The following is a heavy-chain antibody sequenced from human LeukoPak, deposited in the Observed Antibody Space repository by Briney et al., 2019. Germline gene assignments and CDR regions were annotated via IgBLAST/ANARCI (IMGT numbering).Heavy chain of an antibody. CDR2: ISASSSYI. J-gene: IGHJ6*02. Sequence: GGSLRLSCAASGFTFGGYTMNWVRQALGKGLEWVSSISASSSYIYYADSVKGRFTISRDNAKNSLYLQMNSLRAEDTAVYYCASSASSYYYYGMDVWGQGTTVTVSS. D-gene: IGHD3-10*01. V-gene: IGHV3-21*01. CDR1: GFTFGGYT. CDR3: ASSASSYYYYGMDV.